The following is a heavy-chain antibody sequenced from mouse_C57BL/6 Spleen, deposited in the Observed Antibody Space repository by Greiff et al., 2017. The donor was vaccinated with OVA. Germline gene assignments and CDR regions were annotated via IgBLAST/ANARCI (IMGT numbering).Heavy chain of an antibody. J-gene: IGHJ2*01. CDR2: INPGSGGT. V-gene: IGHV1-54*01. Sequence: VQLVESGAELVRPGPSVKVSCKASGYAFTNYLIEWVKQRPGQGLEWIGVINPGSGGTNYNEKFKGKATLTADKSSSTAYMQLSSLTSEDSAVYFCARSLLYYYSSPYYFDYWGQGTTLTVSS. CDR1: GYAFTNYL. D-gene: IGHD1-1*01. CDR3: ARSLLYYYSSPYYFDY.